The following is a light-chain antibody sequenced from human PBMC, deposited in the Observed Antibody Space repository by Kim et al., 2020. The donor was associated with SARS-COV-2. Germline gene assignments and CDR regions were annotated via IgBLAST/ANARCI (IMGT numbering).Light chain of an antibody. J-gene: IGKJ2*01. CDR2: QAS. CDR1: QSISSV. Sequence: LSASVGDRITIACRTSQSISSVLAWYQQKPGKAPKLLVYQASTLQSGVPSRFTGSGSGTEFTLTINSLQPDDFATYYCQQYFSYSTFGQGTKLEI. CDR3: QQYFSYST. V-gene: IGKV1-5*03.